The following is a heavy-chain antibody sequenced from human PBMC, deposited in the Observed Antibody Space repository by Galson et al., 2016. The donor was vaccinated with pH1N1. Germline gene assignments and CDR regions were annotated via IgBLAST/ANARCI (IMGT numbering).Heavy chain of an antibody. J-gene: IGHJ4*02. CDR3: ARALLYSNFVSEY. CDR2: ISGTSNTI. Sequence: SLRLSCAASGFTFSTYSFNWVRRAPGKGLEWISYISGTSNTIYYAASVKGRFTISRDNAKNSLSLQMNSLGHDDTAVYYCARALLYSNFVSEYWGLGTLVTVSS. CDR1: GFTFSTYS. V-gene: IGHV3-48*02. D-gene: IGHD4-11*01.